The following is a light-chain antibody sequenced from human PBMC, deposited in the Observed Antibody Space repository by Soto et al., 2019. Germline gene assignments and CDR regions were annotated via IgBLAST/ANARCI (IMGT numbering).Light chain of an antibody. Sequence: DIQMTQSPSTLSASVGDRVTITCRASQSISSWLAWYQQKPGKAPKLLIYDASSLESGVPSRFSGSGSGTEFPLPISSLQPDXXATYYRQQYNSYWTFGQGTKVEIK. CDR1: QSISSW. CDR2: DAS. CDR3: QQYNSYWT. V-gene: IGKV1-5*01. J-gene: IGKJ1*01.